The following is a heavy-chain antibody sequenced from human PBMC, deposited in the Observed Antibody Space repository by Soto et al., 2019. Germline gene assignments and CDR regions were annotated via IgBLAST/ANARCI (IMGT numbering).Heavy chain of an antibody. V-gene: IGHV3-15*01. CDR3: TSDVGHMSLPLFSS. CDR2: IKSRTHGGTA. D-gene: IGHD1-26*01. Sequence: EVQLVESGGGLVEPGGSLRLSCAASGFRFTDAWMGWVRQAPGKGLEWVGRIKSRTHGGTADFPAPVKGRFSISRDDSKSLLYLQMRSLQTEDTAVYHCTSDVGHMSLPLFSSWGHGTLVTVSS. J-gene: IGHJ5*01. CDR1: GFRFTDAW.